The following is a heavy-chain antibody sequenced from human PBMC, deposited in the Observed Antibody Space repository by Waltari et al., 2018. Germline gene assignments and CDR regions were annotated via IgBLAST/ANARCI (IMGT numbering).Heavy chain of an antibody. V-gene: IGHV1-69*12. CDR1: GGTFSSYA. CDR3: ARDRDDAFDI. J-gene: IGHJ3*02. CDR2: IIPVSGTA. Sequence: QVQLVQSGAEVKKPGSSVKVSCKASGGTFSSYAISWVRQAPGQGLERMGGIIPVSGTAKYEQKFRGRVTITADESTSTAYMELSSLRSEDTAVYYCARDRDDAFDIWGQGTMVTVSS. D-gene: IGHD3-10*01.